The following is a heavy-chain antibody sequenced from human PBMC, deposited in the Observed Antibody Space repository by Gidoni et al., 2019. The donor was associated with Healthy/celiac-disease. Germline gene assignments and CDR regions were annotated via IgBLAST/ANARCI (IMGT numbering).Heavy chain of an antibody. CDR3: ARTARRAGYCSGGSCYSGEYNWFDP. Sequence: QVQLVQSGAEVKKPGSSVKVSCKASGGTFSSYAISWVRQAPGQGLEGMGGSIPIFGTANYAQKFQGSVTITADESTSTAYMELSSLRSEDTAVYYCARTARRAGYCSGGSCYSGEYNWFDPWGQGTLVTVSS. CDR1: GGTFSSYA. J-gene: IGHJ5*02. D-gene: IGHD2-15*01. CDR2: SIPIFGTA. V-gene: IGHV1-69*01.